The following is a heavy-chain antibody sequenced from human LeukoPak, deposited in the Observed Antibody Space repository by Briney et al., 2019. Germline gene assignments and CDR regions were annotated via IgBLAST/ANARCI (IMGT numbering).Heavy chain of an antibody. CDR1: GGSISSSSYY. D-gene: IGHD6-6*01. CDR2: IYYSGST. V-gene: IGHV4-61*01. CDR3: ARVEYSSSAVGGFDY. J-gene: IGHJ4*02. Sequence: SETLSLTCTVSGGSISSSSYYWSWIRQPPGKGLEWIGYIYYSGSTNYNPSLKSRVTISVDTSKNKFSLKLSSVTAADTAVYYCARVEYSSSAVGGFDYWGQGTLVTVSS.